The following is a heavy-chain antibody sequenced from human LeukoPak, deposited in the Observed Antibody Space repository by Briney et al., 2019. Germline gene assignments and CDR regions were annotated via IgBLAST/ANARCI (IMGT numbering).Heavy chain of an antibody. CDR2: IYTSGST. V-gene: IGHV4-61*02. CDR1: GGSISSGSYY. J-gene: IGHJ4*02. CDR3: ARGFGYYYGSGRDFFDY. D-gene: IGHD3-10*01. Sequence: PSETLSLTCTVSGGSISSGSYYWSWIRQPAGKGLEWIGRIYTSGSTNYNPSLKSRVTISVDTSKNQFSLKLSSVTAADTAVYYCARGFGYYYGSGRDFFDYWGQGTLVTVSS.